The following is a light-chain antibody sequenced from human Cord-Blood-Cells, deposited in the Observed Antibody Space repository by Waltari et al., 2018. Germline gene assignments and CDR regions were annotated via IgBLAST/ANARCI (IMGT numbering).Light chain of an antibody. CDR3: QAWDSSTVV. CDR2: QDS. J-gene: IGLJ2*01. CDR1: KLGDKY. Sequence: SYELTQPPSVSVSPGQTASITCSGDKLGDKYACWYQQKPGQSPVLVIYQDSKRPSGIPERFFGSDSGNTATLTISATQAMDEADYYCQAWDSSTVVFGGGTKLTVL. V-gene: IGLV3-1*01.